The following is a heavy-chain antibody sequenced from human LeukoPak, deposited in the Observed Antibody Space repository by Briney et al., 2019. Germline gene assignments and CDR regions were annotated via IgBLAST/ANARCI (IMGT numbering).Heavy chain of an antibody. V-gene: IGHV3-66*01. CDR2: IYNDGTT. J-gene: IGHJ3*02. CDR3: ARDYSGYEKAFDI. Sequence: PGGSLRLSCEASGFTFSSNYMSWVRQAPGKGLEWVSIIYNDGTTYYADSVKGRFTISRDNSKNTLYLQMNSLRDEDTAVYYCARDYSGYEKAFDIWGQGTMVTVSS. D-gene: IGHD5-12*01. CDR1: GFTFSSNY.